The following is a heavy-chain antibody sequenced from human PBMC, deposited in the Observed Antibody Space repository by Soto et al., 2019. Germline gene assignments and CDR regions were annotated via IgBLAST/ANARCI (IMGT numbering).Heavy chain of an antibody. V-gene: IGHV3-9*01. CDR3: AKDKGRITMVRGVIMDFYYYGMDV. CDR2: ISWNSGSI. J-gene: IGHJ6*02. D-gene: IGHD3-10*01. Sequence: GGSLRLSCAASGFTFDDYAMHWVRQAPGKGLEWVSGISWNSGSIGYADSVKGRFTISRDNAKNSLYLQMNSLRAEDTALYYCAKDKGRITMVRGVIMDFYYYGMDVWGQGTTVTVSS. CDR1: GFTFDDYA.